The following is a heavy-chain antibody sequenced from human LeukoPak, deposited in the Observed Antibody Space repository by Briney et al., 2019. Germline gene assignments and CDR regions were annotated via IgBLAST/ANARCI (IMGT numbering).Heavy chain of an antibody. V-gene: IGHV4-59*12. J-gene: IGHJ5*02. CDR3: ARFGIAVSP. Sequence: GSGPTLVKPSETLSLTCTVSGGSISSYYWSWIRQPPGKGLEWIGYIYYSGSTNYNPSLKSRVTISVDTSKNQFSLKLSSVTAADTAVYYCARFGIAVSPWGQGTLVTVSS. CDR2: IYYSGST. D-gene: IGHD6-19*01. CDR1: GGSISSYY.